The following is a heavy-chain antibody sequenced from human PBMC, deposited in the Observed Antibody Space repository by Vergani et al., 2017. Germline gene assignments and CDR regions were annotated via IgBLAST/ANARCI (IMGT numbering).Heavy chain of an antibody. J-gene: IGHJ4*02. CDR2: IIPILGIA. Sequence: QVQLVQSGAEVKKPGSSVKISCKASGGTFSSYTISWVRQAPGQGLEWMGRIIPILGIANYAQKFQGRVTITADKSTSTAYMELSSLRSGDTAVYYCARDHYDSSGYYYWGQGTLVTVSS. CDR1: GGTFSSYT. V-gene: IGHV1-69*08. D-gene: IGHD3-22*01. CDR3: ARDHYDSSGYYY.